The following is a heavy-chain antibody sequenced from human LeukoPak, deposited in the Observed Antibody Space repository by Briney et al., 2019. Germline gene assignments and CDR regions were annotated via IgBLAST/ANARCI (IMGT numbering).Heavy chain of an antibody. Sequence: GGSLRLSCSASGFTFSRYAMHWVRQAPGKGLEYVSAISSNGGSTYYGDSVKGRFTISRDNSKNTLYLQMSSLRAEDTAVYYCVKARGVQLWLPGDYWGQGTLVTVSS. CDR3: VKARGVQLWLPGDY. J-gene: IGHJ4*02. CDR2: ISSNGGST. CDR1: GFTFSRYA. V-gene: IGHV3-64D*09. D-gene: IGHD5-18*01.